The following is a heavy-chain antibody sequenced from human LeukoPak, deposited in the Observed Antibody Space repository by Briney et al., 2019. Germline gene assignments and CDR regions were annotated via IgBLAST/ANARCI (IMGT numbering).Heavy chain of an antibody. V-gene: IGHV3-30-3*01. J-gene: IGHJ4*02. CDR3: ARAQGRYFDWAYFDY. Sequence: PGRSLRLSCAASGFTFSSYAMHWVRQAPGKGLEWVAVISYDGSNKYYADSVEGRFTISRDNSKNTLYLQMNSLRAEDTAVYYCARAQGRYFDWAYFDYWGQGTLVTVSS. CDR2: ISYDGSNK. CDR1: GFTFSSYA. D-gene: IGHD3-9*01.